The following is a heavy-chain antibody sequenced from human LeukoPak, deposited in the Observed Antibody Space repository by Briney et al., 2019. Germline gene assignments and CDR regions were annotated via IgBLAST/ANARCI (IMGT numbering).Heavy chain of an antibody. D-gene: IGHD3-22*01. CDR2: MNPNSGNT. Sequence: ASVKVSCKASGYTFTSYDINWVRQAPGQGLEWMGWMNPNSGNTGYAQKFQGRVTMTRNTSISTAYMELSSLRSEDTAVYYCARASYYDSSGYGPAFDIWGQGTMVTVSS. CDR3: ARASYYDSSGYGPAFDI. J-gene: IGHJ3*02. CDR1: GYTFTSYD. V-gene: IGHV1-8*01.